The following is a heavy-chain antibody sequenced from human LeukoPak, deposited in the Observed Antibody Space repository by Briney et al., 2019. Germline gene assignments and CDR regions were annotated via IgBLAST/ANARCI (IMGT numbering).Heavy chain of an antibody. CDR3: ARDNLYFYLY. J-gene: IGHJ4*02. V-gene: IGHV1-18*01. Sequence: GASVKVSCKASGYTFTNYGISWLRQAPGQGLEWMGWISAYNGDTKYAQNLQGRVTMTTDTSTSTAYMELRNLRSDDTAVYYCARDNLYFYLYWGQGTLVTVSS. CDR2: ISAYNGDT. CDR1: GYTFTNYG. D-gene: IGHD2/OR15-2a*01.